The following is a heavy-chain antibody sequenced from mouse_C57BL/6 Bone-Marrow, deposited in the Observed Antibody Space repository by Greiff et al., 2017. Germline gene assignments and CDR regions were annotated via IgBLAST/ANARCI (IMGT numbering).Heavy chain of an antibody. CDR2: ISDGGSYT. CDR1: GFTFSSYA. CDR3: ARDRLRRGFYYFDY. D-gene: IGHD2-2*01. Sequence: EVKVEESGGGLVKPGGSLKLSCAASGFTFSSYAMSWVRQTPEKRLEWVATISDGGSYTYYPDNVKGRFTISRDNAKNNLYLQMSHRKSEDTAMYYCARDRLRRGFYYFDYWGQGTTLTVSS. J-gene: IGHJ2*01. V-gene: IGHV5-4*01.